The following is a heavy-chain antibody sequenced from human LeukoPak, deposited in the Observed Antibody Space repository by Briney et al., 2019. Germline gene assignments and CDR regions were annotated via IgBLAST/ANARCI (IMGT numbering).Heavy chain of an antibody. D-gene: IGHD6-6*01. Sequence: KPGGSLRLSXAASGFTFSDYYMSWIRQAPGKGLEWVSYISSSGSTIYYADSVKGRFTISRDNAKNSLYLQMNSLRAEDTAVYYCARDAQLALSRWFDPWGQGTLVTVSS. CDR3: ARDAQLALSRWFDP. J-gene: IGHJ5*02. V-gene: IGHV3-11*04. CDR2: ISSSGSTI. CDR1: GFTFSDYY.